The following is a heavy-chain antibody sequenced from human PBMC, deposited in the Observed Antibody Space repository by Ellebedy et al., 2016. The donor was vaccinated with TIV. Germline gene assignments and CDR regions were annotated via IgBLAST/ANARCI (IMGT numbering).Heavy chain of an antibody. CDR1: GGSISSSSYY. CDR2: IYYSGST. V-gene: IGHV4-39*01. Sequence: MPSETLSLTCTVSGGSISSSSYYWGWIRQPPGKGLEWIGSIYYSGSTYYNPSLKSRVTISVDTSKNQFSLKLSSVTAADTAVYYCASDYGDYGYYWGQGTLVTVSS. D-gene: IGHD4-17*01. CDR3: ASDYGDYGYY. J-gene: IGHJ4*02.